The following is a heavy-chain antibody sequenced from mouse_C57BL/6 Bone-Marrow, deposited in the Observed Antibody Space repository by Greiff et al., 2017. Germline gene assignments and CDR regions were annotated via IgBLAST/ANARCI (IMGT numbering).Heavy chain of an antibody. J-gene: IGHJ4*01. CDR2: ISSGGSYT. Sequence: EVQLVESGGDLVKPGGSLKLSCAASGFTFSSYGMSWVRQTPDKRLEWVATISSGGSYTYYPDSVKGRFTISRDNAKNTLYLQMSRLKSEDTAMYYCARQRGGSAPMDYWGQGTSVTVSS. V-gene: IGHV5-6*01. CDR3: ARQRGGSAPMDY. D-gene: IGHD1-1*01. CDR1: GFTFSSYG.